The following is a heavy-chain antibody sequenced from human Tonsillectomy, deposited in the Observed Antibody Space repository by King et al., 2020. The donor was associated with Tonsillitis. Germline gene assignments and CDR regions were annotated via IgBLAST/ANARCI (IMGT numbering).Heavy chain of an antibody. J-gene: IGHJ5*02. D-gene: IGHD3-10*01. Sequence: VQLVESGGGLVKPGGSLRLSCAASGFTFHNAWMSWIRQAPGKGLEWVGRIKGKADGETTDYVAPVKGRFTISRDDSKNTLYLQMNDLKAEDTAVYYCNGWVGSLLEGWSDPWGQGTLVTVSS. CDR3: NGWVGSLLEGWSDP. V-gene: IGHV3-15*01. CDR2: IKGKADGETT. CDR1: GFTFHNAW.